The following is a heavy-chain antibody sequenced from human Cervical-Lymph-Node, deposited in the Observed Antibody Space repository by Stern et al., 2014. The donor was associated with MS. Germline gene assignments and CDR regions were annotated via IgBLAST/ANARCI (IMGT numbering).Heavy chain of an antibody. CDR1: GFTFSSYW. CDR3: ATILSYSSGWAPFDY. CDR2: INSDGSST. Sequence: AQLVESGGGLVQPGGSLRLSCAASGFTFSSYWMHWVRQAPGKGLVWVSRINSDGSSTSYADSVKGRFTISRDNAKNTLYLQMNSLRAEDTAVYYCATILSYSSGWAPFDYWGQGTLVTVSS. D-gene: IGHD6-19*01. V-gene: IGHV3-74*02. J-gene: IGHJ4*02.